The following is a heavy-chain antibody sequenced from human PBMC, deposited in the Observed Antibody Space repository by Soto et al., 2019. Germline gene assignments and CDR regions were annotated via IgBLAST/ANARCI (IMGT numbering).Heavy chain of an antibody. J-gene: IGHJ5*02. CDR2: IYYSGST. Sequence: QLQLQESGPGLVKPSETLSLTCTVSGGSISSSSYYWGWIRQPPGKGLEWIGSIYYSGSTYYNPSLKSRVTISVDTSKNQFSLKLSSVTAADTAVYYCARGLWFGELLTNWFDPWGQGTLVTVSS. CDR3: ARGLWFGELLTNWFDP. D-gene: IGHD3-10*01. V-gene: IGHV4-39*01. CDR1: GGSISSSSYY.